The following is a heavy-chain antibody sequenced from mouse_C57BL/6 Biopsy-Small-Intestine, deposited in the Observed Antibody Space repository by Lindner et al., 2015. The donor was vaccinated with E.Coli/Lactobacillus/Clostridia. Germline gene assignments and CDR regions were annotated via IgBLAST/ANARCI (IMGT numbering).Heavy chain of an antibody. D-gene: IGHD1-1*02. J-gene: IGHJ1*01. CDR3: ARSPCGGDCYSVYWYFDL. CDR2: SSLXFGTA. V-gene: IGHV1-81*01. CDR1: GGTSAAML. Sequence: SVKVSCKASGGTSAAMLSAGCDRPLDKGLSGWEGSSLXFGTANYAQKFQGRVTITADESTSTAYMELSSLRSEDTAVYYCARSPCGGDCYSVYWYFDLWGRGTLVTVSS.